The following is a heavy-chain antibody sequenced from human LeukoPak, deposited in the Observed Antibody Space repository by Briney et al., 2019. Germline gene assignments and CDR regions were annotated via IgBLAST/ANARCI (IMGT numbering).Heavy chain of an antibody. CDR2: IYYSGST. Sequence: SETLSLTCTVSGGSISSYYWSWIRQPPGKGLEWIGYIYYSGSTNYNPSLKSRVTISVDTSKNQFSLKLSSVTAADTAVYYCARERKYSSDKYYFDYWGQGTLVTVSS. CDR1: GGSISSYY. J-gene: IGHJ4*02. V-gene: IGHV4-59*12. D-gene: IGHD6-19*01. CDR3: ARERKYSSDKYYFDY.